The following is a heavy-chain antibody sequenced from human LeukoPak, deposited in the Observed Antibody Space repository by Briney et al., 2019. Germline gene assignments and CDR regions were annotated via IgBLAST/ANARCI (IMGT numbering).Heavy chain of an antibody. Sequence: SVKVSCKASGGTFSSYAISWVRQAPGQGREWMGRIIPILGIANYAQKFQGRVTITADKSTSTAYMELSSLRSEDTAVYYCARDRAYGSGSYPGSDYWGQGTLVTVSS. V-gene: IGHV1-69*04. CDR2: IIPILGIA. D-gene: IGHD3-10*01. J-gene: IGHJ4*02. CDR3: ARDRAYGSGSYPGSDY. CDR1: GGTFSSYA.